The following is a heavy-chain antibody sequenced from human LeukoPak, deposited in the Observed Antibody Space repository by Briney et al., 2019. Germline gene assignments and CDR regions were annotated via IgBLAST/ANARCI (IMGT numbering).Heavy chain of an antibody. J-gene: IGHJ4*02. CDR1: GVSITSGTYY. Sequence: SEALSLTCTVSGVSITSGTYYWTWIRQPAGKGLEWIGRIYSTGRVNYNPSLKSRVTMLLDTSKNHISLKLTSVTAADTAIYFCARASETAMITLWGQGTLVTVSS. V-gene: IGHV4-61*02. D-gene: IGHD5-18*01. CDR3: ARASETAMITL. CDR2: IYSTGRV.